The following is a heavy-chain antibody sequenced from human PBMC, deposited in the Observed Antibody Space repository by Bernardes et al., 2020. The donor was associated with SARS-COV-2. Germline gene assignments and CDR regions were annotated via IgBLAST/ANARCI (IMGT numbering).Heavy chain of an antibody. CDR3: AKDMSHYDYVWGSYRPAIDY. D-gene: IGHD3-16*02. Sequence: GGSLRLSCAASGFTFSSYAMSWVRQAPGKGLEWVSAISGSGGSTYYADSVKGRFTISRDNSKNTLYLQMNSLRAEDTAVYYCAKDMSHYDYVWGSYRPAIDYWGQGTLVTVSS. V-gene: IGHV3-23*01. J-gene: IGHJ4*02. CDR1: GFTFSSYA. CDR2: ISGSGGST.